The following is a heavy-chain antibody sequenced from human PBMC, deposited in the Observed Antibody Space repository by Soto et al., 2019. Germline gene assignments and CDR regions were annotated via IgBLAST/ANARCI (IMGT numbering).Heavy chain of an antibody. J-gene: IGHJ4*02. CDR2: IYWDDDE. D-gene: IGHD2-2*01. CDR1: GFSLSTTAEG. V-gene: IGHV2-5*02. CDR3: AHGSCSSADCYPNPYLDY. Sequence: QINLKESGPTLVKPTQTLTLTCTFSGFSLSTTAEGVGWIRQPPGKALEWLALIYWDDDERYSPSLKSRLTITKDTSKNQVVLTMTNVDPVDTATYYCAHGSCSSADCYPNPYLDYWGQGILVTVSS.